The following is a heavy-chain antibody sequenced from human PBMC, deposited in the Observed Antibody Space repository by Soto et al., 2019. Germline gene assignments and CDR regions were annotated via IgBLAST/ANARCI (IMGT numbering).Heavy chain of an antibody. Sequence: GGSLRLSCAASGFTFSSYDMHWVRQATGKGLEWVSAIGTAGDTYYPGSVKGRFTISRENAKNSLYLQMNSLRAGDTAVYYCGRGSGYDSGKINNWFDPWGQGTLVTVSS. CDR1: GFTFSSYD. CDR3: GRGSGYDSGKINNWFDP. V-gene: IGHV3-13*01. CDR2: IGTAGDT. D-gene: IGHD5-12*01. J-gene: IGHJ5*02.